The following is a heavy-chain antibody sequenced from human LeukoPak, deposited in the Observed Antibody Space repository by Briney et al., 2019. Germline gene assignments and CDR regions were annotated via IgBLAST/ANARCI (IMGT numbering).Heavy chain of an antibody. D-gene: IGHD3-22*01. J-gene: IGHJ4*02. V-gene: IGHV3-23*01. CDR3: AKDRNYDSSGYSNFDY. CDR1: GFTFTCYA. Sequence: PGGSLRLSCAASGFTFTCYAMSWVRQAPGKGLEWVSVISGSGGSTYYADSVKGRFTISRDNSKNTLYLQMNSLRAEDTAVYYCAKDRNYDSSGYSNFDYWGQGTLVTVSS. CDR2: ISGSGGST.